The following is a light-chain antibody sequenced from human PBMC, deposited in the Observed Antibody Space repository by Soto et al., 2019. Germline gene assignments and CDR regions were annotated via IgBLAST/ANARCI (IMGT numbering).Light chain of an antibody. CDR2: GAS. CDR3: QQYNNWPFT. J-gene: IGKJ3*01. V-gene: IGKV3D-15*01. CDR1: QSVSSN. Sequence: EIVMTQSPATLSVSPGARATLSCRASQSVSSNLAWYQQKPGQVPRLLIYGASTRATGIPARFSGSGSGTEFTLTISSLQSEDFAVYYCQQYNNWPFTFGPGTKVDIK.